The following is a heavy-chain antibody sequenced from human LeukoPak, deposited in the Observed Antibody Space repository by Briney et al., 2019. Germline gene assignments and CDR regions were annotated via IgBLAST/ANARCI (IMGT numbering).Heavy chain of an antibody. Sequence: GGSLRLSCAASGFTFSSYWMSWVRQAPGKGLEWVANIKQDGSEKYYVDSVKGRFSISRDNAKNSLYLQMNSLRAEDTAVYYCARAPRPRIAVATVYFQYWGQGTLVTVSS. V-gene: IGHV3-7*03. CDR2: IKQDGSEK. CDR1: GFTFSSYW. CDR3: ARAPRPRIAVATVYFQY. J-gene: IGHJ1*01. D-gene: IGHD6-19*01.